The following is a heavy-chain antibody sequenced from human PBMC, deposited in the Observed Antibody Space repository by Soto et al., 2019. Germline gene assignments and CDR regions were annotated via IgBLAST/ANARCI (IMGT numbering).Heavy chain of an antibody. CDR1: GYTFTSYY. D-gene: IGHD3-16*01. CDR3: ARSALGRGYYYYGMDV. CDR2: INPSGGST. Sequence: QVQLVQSGAEVKKPGASVKVSCKASGYTFTSYYMHWVRQAPGQGLEWMGIINPSGGSTSYAQKFQGRVTMTXXTXTXXVYMELSSLRSEDTAVYYCARSALGRGYYYYGMDVWGQGTTVTVSS. J-gene: IGHJ6*02. V-gene: IGHV1-46*01.